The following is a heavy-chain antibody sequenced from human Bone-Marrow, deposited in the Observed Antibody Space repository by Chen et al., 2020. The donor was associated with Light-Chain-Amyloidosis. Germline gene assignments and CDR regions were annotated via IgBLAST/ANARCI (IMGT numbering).Heavy chain of an antibody. V-gene: IGHV4-39*01. CDR2: MSYSGST. CDR3: ARMFGFCSGGSCYSAYFDY. Sequence: QLQLQESGPGLVRPSETLSLTCTVAGGCISINSYYWGWIRQPPGKELEWIGSMSYSGSTYYSPSLKSRVTISVDTPKNQFSLRLNSVTAADTALYYCARMFGFCSGGSCYSAYFDYWGQGALVTVSS. J-gene: IGHJ4*02. D-gene: IGHD2-15*01. CDR1: GGCISINSYY.